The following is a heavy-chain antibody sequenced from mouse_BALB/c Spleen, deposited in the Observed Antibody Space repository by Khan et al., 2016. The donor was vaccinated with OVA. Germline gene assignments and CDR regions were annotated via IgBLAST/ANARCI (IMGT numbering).Heavy chain of an antibody. Sequence: VQLQQSGPEVVKPGASVKMSCKASGYTFTSYVMHWVKQKPGQGLEWIGYIYPFNDATKFNEKFNGKATLTSDKSSRTAYMELSNLTSEDSAVYYCARVGSYYVSFVHGGQGTLVTVSA. CDR1: GYTFTSYV. V-gene: IGHV1S136*01. D-gene: IGHD1-1*01. CDR3: ARVGSYYVSFVH. J-gene: IGHJ3*01. CDR2: IYPFNDAT.